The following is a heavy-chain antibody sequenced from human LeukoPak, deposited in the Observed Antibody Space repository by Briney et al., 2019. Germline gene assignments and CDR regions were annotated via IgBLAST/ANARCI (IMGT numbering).Heavy chain of an antibody. V-gene: IGHV4-30-4*02. CDR2: IYYSGST. D-gene: IGHD3-10*01. CDR3: ARGMEFDAFDI. Sequence: SETLSLTYTVSGGSISSGDYYWSWIRQPPGKGLEWIGYIYYSGSTYYNPSLKSRVTISVDTSKNQFSLKLSSVTAADTAVYYCARGMEFDAFDIWGQGTMVTVSS. CDR1: GGSISSGDYY. J-gene: IGHJ3*02.